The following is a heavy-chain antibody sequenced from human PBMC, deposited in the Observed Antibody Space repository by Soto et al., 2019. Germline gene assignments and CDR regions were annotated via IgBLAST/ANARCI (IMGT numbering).Heavy chain of an antibody. Sequence: QVQLVQSGAEVKKPGSSVKVSCKTSGGTFDNSVLSWVRQAPGQGLEWMGGIAPIFGTTTYAQKFQGRVTITADESTSTDYMELTSLRFEDTAVYFCARPPSCTHDISYGMDAWGQGTRVTVSS. V-gene: IGHV1-69*12. D-gene: IGHD6-6*01. CDR2: IAPIFGTT. CDR1: GGTFDNSV. J-gene: IGHJ6*02. CDR3: ARPPSCTHDISYGMDA.